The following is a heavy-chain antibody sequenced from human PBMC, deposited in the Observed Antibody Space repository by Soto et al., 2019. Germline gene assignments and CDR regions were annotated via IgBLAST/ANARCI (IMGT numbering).Heavy chain of an antibody. D-gene: IGHD1-7*01. CDR1: GGSFSGYY. Sequence: SETLSLTCAVYGGSFSGYYWSWIRQPPGRGLEWIGEINHSGSTNYNPSLKSRVTISVDTSKNQFSLKLSSVTAADTAVYYCARGRGGARTGTTFRYYYYYGMDVWGQGTTVTVSS. CDR2: INHSGST. CDR3: ARGRGGARTGTTFRYYYYYGMDV. V-gene: IGHV4-34*01. J-gene: IGHJ6*02.